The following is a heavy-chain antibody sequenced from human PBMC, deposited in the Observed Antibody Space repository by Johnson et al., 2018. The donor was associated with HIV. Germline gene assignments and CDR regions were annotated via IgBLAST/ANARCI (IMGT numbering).Heavy chain of an antibody. CDR2: ISWNSGSV. CDR1: GFTFDDYA. D-gene: IGHD3-22*01. J-gene: IGHJ3*01. CDR3: AKDTRYYDSSGYPTEAFDV. V-gene: IGHV3-9*01. Sequence: VQLVESGGGLVQPGRSLRLSCAASGFTFDDYAMHWVRQAPGKGLEWVSGISWNSGSVDYADSVKGRFTISRDNAKNSLYLQMNSLRTEDTACYYCAKDTRYYDSSGYPTEAFDVWGRGTMVTVSS.